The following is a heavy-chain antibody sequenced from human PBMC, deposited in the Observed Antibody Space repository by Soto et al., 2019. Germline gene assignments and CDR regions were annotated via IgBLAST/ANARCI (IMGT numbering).Heavy chain of an antibody. CDR1: GGSISSGGYY. J-gene: IGHJ4*02. V-gene: IGHV4-61*08. CDR2: INHSGST. CDR3: ARLQKRTTMITTGYYFDY. Sequence: SETLSLTCTVSGGSISSGGYYWSWIRQPPGTGLEWIGEINHSGSTNYNPSLKSRVTISVDTSKNQFSLNLSSVTAADTAVYYCARLQKRTTMITTGYYFDYWGQGTLVTVSS. D-gene: IGHD4-17*01.